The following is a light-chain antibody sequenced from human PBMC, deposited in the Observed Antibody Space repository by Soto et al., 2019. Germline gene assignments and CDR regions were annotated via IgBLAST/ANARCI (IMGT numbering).Light chain of an antibody. CDR1: QYIRKN. V-gene: IGKV1-33*01. CDR3: QQYDNLLPIT. Sequence: IQMTQSPSSLSASVGDRVTITCQASQYIRKNLNWYQQKPGKAPKLLIYDASSLQTGVPSRFSGSGSATHFTFTISSLQPEDVVTYYCQQYDNLLPITFGQGTRLEIK. J-gene: IGKJ5*01. CDR2: DAS.